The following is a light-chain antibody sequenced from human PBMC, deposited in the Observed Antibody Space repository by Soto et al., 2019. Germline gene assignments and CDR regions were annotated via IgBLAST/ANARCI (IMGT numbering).Light chain of an antibody. CDR2: GAS. V-gene: IGKV3-20*01. CDR3: HQYGSSPCT. Sequence: EIVLTQSPGTLSLSPGERATLSCRASQSVTSSYLAWYQQKPGQAPRLLSYGASSRATGLPDRFSGSGSGTNFTLTIGSLEPDDFAVYYCHQYGSSPCTFGQGTKVEIK. CDR1: QSVTSSY. J-gene: IGKJ1*01.